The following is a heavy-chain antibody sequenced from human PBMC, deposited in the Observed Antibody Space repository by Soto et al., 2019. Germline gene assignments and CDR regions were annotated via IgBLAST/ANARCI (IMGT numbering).Heavy chain of an antibody. V-gene: IGHV4-39*01. CDR2: VYYRGRS. D-gene: IGHD4-4*01. Sequence: SETLSLTCTVSGGSVTNSSYYWGWIRQSPGKGLEWIGSVYYRGRSYSKSSVKSRVTISVDTSKNQFSLNLSSVTASDTAVYFCVSQRTTVIPQAYLDYWGPGALVTV. CDR3: VSQRTTVIPQAYLDY. CDR1: GGSVTNSSYY. J-gene: IGHJ4*02.